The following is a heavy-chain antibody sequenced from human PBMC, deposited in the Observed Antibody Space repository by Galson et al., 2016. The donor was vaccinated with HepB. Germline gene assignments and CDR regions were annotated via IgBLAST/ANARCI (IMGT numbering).Heavy chain of an antibody. J-gene: IGHJ5*02. CDR3: ARDLRASGGSYYLHWFDL. V-gene: IGHV1-2*02. D-gene: IGHD1-26*01. CDR1: GHTFSNYY. Sequence: SVKVSCKASGHTFSNYYIHWVRQAPGQGLEWMGWIDPTSGVTRYAQSFQGRVTMTRDTSIGTAYMDLRRLRSDDTAVYYCARDLRASGGSYYLHWFDLWGQGTLLTVSS. CDR2: IDPTSGVT.